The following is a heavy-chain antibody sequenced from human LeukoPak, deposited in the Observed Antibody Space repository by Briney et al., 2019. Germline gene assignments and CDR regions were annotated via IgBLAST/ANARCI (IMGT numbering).Heavy chain of an antibody. J-gene: IGHJ5*02. Sequence: SKTLSLTCTVSGGSISDSYWGWIRHPPGKGLEWIGYIYYSGSTKYNPSLMSRVTISIDTSKNQFSLKLSSVSAADSAVYYCARRIQENRMTTANNWFDPWGQGTLITASS. CDR1: GGSISDSY. D-gene: IGHD4-17*01. CDR2: IYYSGST. V-gene: IGHV4-59*08. CDR3: ARRIQENRMTTANNWFDP.